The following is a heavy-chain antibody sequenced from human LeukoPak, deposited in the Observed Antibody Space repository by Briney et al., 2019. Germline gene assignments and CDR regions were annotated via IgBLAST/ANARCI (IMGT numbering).Heavy chain of an antibody. CDR2: INHSGST. CDR1: GGSFSGYY. V-gene: IGHV4-34*01. Sequence: SGTLSLTCAVYGGSFSGYYWSWIRQPPGKGLEWIGEINHSGSTNYNPSLKSRVTISVDTSKNQFSLELSSVTAADTAVYYCARGGRRAGVYGSSGYTYPFDYWGQGTLVTVSS. D-gene: IGHD3-22*01. J-gene: IGHJ4*02. CDR3: ARGGRRAGVYGSSGYTYPFDY.